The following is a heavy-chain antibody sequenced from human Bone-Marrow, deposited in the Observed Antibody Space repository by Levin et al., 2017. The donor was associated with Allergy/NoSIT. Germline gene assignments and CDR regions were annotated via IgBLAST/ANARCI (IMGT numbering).Heavy chain of an antibody. J-gene: IGHJ5*02. CDR2: ITSNSSYI. CDR3: ARGLEYSGLP. Sequence: KAGGSLRLSCAASGFTFSTYTMNWVRQAPGKGLDWVSSITSNSSYIYYADSVKGRFTISRDNAKNSLYLQMNSLRVEDTAVYYCARGLEYSGLPWGQGTLVTVSS. CDR1: GFTFSTYT. V-gene: IGHV3-21*01. D-gene: IGHD5-12*01.